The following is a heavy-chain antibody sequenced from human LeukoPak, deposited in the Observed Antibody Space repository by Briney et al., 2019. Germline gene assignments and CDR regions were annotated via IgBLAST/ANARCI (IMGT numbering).Heavy chain of an antibody. J-gene: IGHJ5*02. Sequence: GESLKISCKGSGYNFNNYWIGWVRQMPGKGLEWMGIIYPGDSDTRYSPSFQGLVTISAGKSISTAYVQWSSLKASDTAMYYCARLYDILTSNSSDPWGQGTLVTVSS. CDR1: GYNFNNYW. V-gene: IGHV5-51*01. CDR2: IYPGDSDT. CDR3: ARLYDILTSNSSDP. D-gene: IGHD3-9*01.